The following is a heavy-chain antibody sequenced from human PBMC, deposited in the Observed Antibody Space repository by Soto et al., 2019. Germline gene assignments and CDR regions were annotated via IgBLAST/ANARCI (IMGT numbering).Heavy chain of an antibody. CDR1: GFTFSNAW. Sequence: LRLSCAASGFTFSNAWMNWVRQAPGKGLEWVGRIKSKTDGGTTDYAAPVKGRFTISRDDSKNTLYLQMNSLKTEDTAVYYCTTSIVVVPPNFDYWGQGTLVTVSS. J-gene: IGHJ4*02. CDR3: TTSIVVVPPNFDY. D-gene: IGHD2-2*01. V-gene: IGHV3-15*07. CDR2: IKSKTDGGTT.